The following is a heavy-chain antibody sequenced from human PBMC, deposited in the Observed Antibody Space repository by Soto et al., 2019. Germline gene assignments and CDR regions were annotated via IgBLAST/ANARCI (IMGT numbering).Heavy chain of an antibody. CDR2: ISGSGGST. V-gene: IGHV3-23*01. J-gene: IGHJ4*02. D-gene: IGHD4-17*01. CDR1: GFTFSSYA. Sequence: PGGSLTLSCAASGFTFSSYAMSWVRQAPGKGLEWVSAISGSGGSTYYADSVKGRFTISRDNSKNTLYLQMNSLRAEDTAVYYCAKGGSYGDYPDYWGQGTLVTVSS. CDR3: AKGGSYGDYPDY.